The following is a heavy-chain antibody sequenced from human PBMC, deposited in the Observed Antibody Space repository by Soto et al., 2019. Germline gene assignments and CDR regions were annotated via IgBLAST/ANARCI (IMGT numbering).Heavy chain of an antibody. D-gene: IGHD3-22*01. CDR1: GFTFSSYW. Sequence: GGSLRLSCAASGFTFSSYWMSWVRQAPGKGLEWVAKIKQDGSEKYYVDSVKGRFTISRDNAKNSLYLQMNSLRAEDTAVYYCAREGYYDSSGEPADVWGQGTTVTVSS. CDR3: AREGYYDSSGEPADV. CDR2: IKQDGSEK. V-gene: IGHV3-7*05. J-gene: IGHJ6*02.